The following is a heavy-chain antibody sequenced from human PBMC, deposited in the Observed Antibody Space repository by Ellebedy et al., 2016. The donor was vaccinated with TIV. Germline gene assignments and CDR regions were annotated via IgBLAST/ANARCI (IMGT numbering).Heavy chain of an antibody. V-gene: IGHV1-46*04. Sequence: AASVKVSCKASGYTFSNYFVHWVRQVPGEGLEWLGIINPSSGSTTYAQKLQGRLTMTSDTSKSTVYMELSSLRSEDTAVYYCARSRSSGWLHTPDYWGQGLLVTVSS. CDR1: GYTFSNYF. D-gene: IGHD6-19*01. J-gene: IGHJ4*02. CDR2: INPSSGST. CDR3: ARSRSSGWLHTPDY.